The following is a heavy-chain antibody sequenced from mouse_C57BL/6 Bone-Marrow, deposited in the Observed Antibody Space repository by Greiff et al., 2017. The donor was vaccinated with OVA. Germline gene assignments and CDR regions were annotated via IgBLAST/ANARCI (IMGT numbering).Heavy chain of an antibody. Sequence: EVKLVESGGGLVKPGGSLKLSCAASGFTFSDYGMHWVRQAPEKGLEWVAYISSGSSTIYYAATVKGRFTISRDNAKNTLFLQMTSLRSDDTAMYYCARGENYFDYWGQGTTLTVSS. CDR2: ISSGSSTI. CDR1: GFTFSDYG. CDR3: ARGENYFDY. J-gene: IGHJ2*01. V-gene: IGHV5-17*01.